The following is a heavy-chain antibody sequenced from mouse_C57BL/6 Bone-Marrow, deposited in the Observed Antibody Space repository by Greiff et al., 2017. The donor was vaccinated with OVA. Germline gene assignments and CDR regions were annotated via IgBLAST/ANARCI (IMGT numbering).Heavy chain of an antibody. D-gene: IGHD1-1*01. J-gene: IGHJ2*01. CDR2: IDPSDSYT. V-gene: IGHV1-50*01. Sequence: QVQLKQPGAELVKPGASVKLSCKASGYTFTSYWMQWVKQRPGQGLEWIGEIDPSDSYTNYNQKFKGKATLTVDTSSSTAYMQLSSLTSEDSAVYYCARWITAVVATGNWGQGTTLTVSS. CDR1: GYTFTSYW. CDR3: ARWITAVVATGN.